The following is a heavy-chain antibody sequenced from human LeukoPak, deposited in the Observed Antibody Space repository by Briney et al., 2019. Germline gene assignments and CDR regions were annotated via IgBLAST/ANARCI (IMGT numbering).Heavy chain of an antibody. CDR2: INWHGGST. CDR1: GFTFDDYG. D-gene: IGHD2-15*01. V-gene: IGHV3-20*04. J-gene: IGHJ4*02. CDR3: ARRKGYCSGGSCYSNYFDY. Sequence: GGSLRLSCAASGFTFDDYGMSWVRQAPGKGLEWVSGINWHGGSTGYADSVKGRFTISRDSAKNSLYLQMNSLRAEDTALYYCARRKGYCSGGSCYSNYFDYWGQGTLVTVSS.